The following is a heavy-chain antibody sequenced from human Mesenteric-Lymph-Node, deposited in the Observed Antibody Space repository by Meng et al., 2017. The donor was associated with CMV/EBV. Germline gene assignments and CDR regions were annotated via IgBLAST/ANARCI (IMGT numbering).Heavy chain of an antibody. D-gene: IGHD6-6*01. CDR2: IYYSGST. CDR1: GGSISSNSYY. J-gene: IGHJ3*02. V-gene: IGHV4-61*05. Sequence: SETLSLTCTVSGGSISSNSYYWGWIRQPPGKGLEWIGYIYYSGSTNYNPSLKSRVTISVDTSKNQFSLKLSSVTAADTAVYYCARVDRSSDAFDIWGQGTMVTVSS. CDR3: ARVDRSSDAFDI.